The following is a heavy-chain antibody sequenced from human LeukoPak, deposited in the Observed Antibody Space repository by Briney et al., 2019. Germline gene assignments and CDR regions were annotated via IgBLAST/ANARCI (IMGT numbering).Heavy chain of an antibody. Sequence: KVSCKASGYTFTSYWIGWVRQMPGKGLEWMGIIYPGDSDTRYSPSFQGQVTISADKSISTAYLQWSSLKASDTAMYYCARRDIAAGGFNYWGQGTLVTVSS. CDR2: IYPGDSDT. CDR3: ARRDIAAGGFNY. CDR1: GYTFTSYW. J-gene: IGHJ4*02. D-gene: IGHD6-13*01. V-gene: IGHV5-51*01.